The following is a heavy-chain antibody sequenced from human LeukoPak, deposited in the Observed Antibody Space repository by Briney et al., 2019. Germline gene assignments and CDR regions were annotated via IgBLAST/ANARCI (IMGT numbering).Heavy chain of an antibody. V-gene: IGHV3-23*01. CDR2: ISGSSGSK. J-gene: IGHJ4*02. CDR3: AKEWRFSSSWYQYYFDY. CDR1: GFTVSSYA. D-gene: IGHD6-13*01. Sequence: GGSLRLSCAASGFTVSSYAMSWVRQAPGKGLEWNSAISGSSGSKYYADSVKGRFTISRDTSTNTLYLQLNSLRVDDTAVYFCAKEWRFSSSWYQYYFDYWGQGTLVTVSS.